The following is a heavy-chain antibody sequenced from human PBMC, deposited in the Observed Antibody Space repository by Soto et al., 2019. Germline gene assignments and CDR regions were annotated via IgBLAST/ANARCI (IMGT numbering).Heavy chain of an antibody. V-gene: IGHV3-74*03. J-gene: IGHJ3*02. Sequence: GGSLRLSCAASGFTFGSSWMHWFRQAPGKGLVWVSRINSDGSSTKYADSVKGRFTISRDNAKNTLHLQMDSLRAEDTALYYCARTFITYEDSGSYLNDAFERWGLGKMVTV. CDR1: GFTFGSSW. CDR2: INSDGSST. CDR3: ARTFITYEDSGSYLNDAFER. D-gene: IGHD3-10*01.